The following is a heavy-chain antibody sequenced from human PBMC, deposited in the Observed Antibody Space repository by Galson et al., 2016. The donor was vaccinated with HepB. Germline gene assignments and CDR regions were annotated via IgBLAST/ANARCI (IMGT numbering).Heavy chain of an antibody. CDR2: INFRGDIK. J-gene: IGHJ4*02. CDR3: ASGCSRSTCVHNFEF. D-gene: IGHD2/OR15-2a*01. CDR1: GNTGDAFNTFS. V-gene: IGHV1-46*02. Sequence: SVKVSCKASGNTGDAFNTFSIQWVRQAPGQGLEWLGIINFRGDIKTYAKKFQDRVSLTRDSSANTVYMELSSLGSEDTAVYYCASGCSRSTCVHNFEFWGQGTLLTVSS.